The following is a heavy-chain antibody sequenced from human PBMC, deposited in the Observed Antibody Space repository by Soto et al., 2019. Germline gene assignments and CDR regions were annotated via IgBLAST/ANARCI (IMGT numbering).Heavy chain of an antibody. CDR3: ARGWTYSSGWYSGYYYGIDV. V-gene: IGHV4-34*01. Sequence: PSEALSLTCDVYGGSCSGYYWSWIRQPPGKGLEWIGEINHSGSTNYNPSLKSRVTISVDTSKNQFSLKLSSVTAADTAVYYCARGWTYSSGWYSGYYYGIDVWGQGTTVTV. CDR2: INHSGST. J-gene: IGHJ6*02. D-gene: IGHD6-19*01. CDR1: GGSCSGYY.